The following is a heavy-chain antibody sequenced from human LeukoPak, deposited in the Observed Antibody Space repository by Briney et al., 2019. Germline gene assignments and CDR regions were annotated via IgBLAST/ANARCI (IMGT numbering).Heavy chain of an antibody. CDR1: GFTFSSYW. V-gene: IGHV3-7*01. CDR3: ARQAYSSSWNRIDY. CDR2: IKQDGSEK. J-gene: IGHJ4*02. D-gene: IGHD6-13*01. Sequence: GGSLRLSCAASGFTFSSYWMSWVRQAPGKGLEWVANIKQDGSEKYYVDSVKGRFTISRDNAKNSLYLQMNSLRGEDTAVYYCARQAYSSSWNRIDYWGQGTLVTVSS.